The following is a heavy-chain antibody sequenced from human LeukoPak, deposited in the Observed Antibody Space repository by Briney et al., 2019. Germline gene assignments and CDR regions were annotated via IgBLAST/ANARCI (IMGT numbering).Heavy chain of an antibody. CDR1: GFTFSSYA. V-gene: IGHV3-23*01. J-gene: IGHJ4*02. CDR2: ISGSGGTT. Sequence: GGSLRLSCAASGFTFSSYAMSWVRQAPGKGLEWVSAISGSGGTTYYTDSVKGRFTISRDNSKNTLYLQMNSLTIEDTAVYYCAFGRYPFDYWGQGTLVTVSS. CDR3: AFGRYPFDY. D-gene: IGHD3-16*02.